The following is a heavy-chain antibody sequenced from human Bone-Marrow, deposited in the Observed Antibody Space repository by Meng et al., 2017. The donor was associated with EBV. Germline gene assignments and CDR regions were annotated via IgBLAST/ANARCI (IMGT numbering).Heavy chain of an antibody. J-gene: IGHJ4*02. CDR3: ARVALAVAGYFDY. V-gene: IGHV4-61*01. Sequence: QVQLQESGPGLVNPSETLSLTCTVSGGSVSSGSYYWSWIRQPPGKGLEWIGYIYYSGSTNYNPSLKSRVTISVDTSKNQFSLKLSSVTAADTAVYYCARVALAVAGYFDYWGQGTLVTVSS. CDR2: IYYSGST. CDR1: GGSVSSGSYY. D-gene: IGHD6-19*01.